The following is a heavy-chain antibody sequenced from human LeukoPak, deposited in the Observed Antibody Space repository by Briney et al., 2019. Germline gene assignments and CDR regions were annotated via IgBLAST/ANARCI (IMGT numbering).Heavy chain of an antibody. V-gene: IGHV1-2*02. J-gene: IGHJ3*02. CDR2: INPNSGGT. CDR3: ARGIVGDTGAFDI. D-gene: IGHD1-26*01. CDR1: GYTFTGYY. Sequence: ASVKVSCKASGYTFTGYYMHWVRQAPGQGLEWMGWINPNSGGTNYAQKFQGRVTMTRDTSISTAYMELSRLRSDDTAVYYCARGIVGDTGAFDIWGQGTMVTVSS.